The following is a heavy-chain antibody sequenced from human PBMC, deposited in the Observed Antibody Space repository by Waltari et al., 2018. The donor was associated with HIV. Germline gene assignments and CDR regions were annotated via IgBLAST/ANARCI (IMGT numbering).Heavy chain of an antibody. J-gene: IGHJ2*01. CDR1: GVPRTSKHYY. D-gene: IGHD3-16*01. CDR2: VYYGGKT. CDR3: ARHSGPYVHFFDL. V-gene: IGHV4-39*01. Sequence: QLQESGPALVKPSETLSLSCSVSGVPRTSKHYYWGWVRQSPGKRLDWIASVYYGGKTYNNPSLKSRLSLSLDTSKNRLSLNVTSVTAADTAVYYCARHSGPYVHFFDLWGRGTLVTVTS.